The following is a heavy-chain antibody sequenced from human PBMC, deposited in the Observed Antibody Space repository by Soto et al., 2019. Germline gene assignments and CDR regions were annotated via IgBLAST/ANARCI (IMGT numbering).Heavy chain of an antibody. J-gene: IGHJ6*02. V-gene: IGHV4-59*08. Sequence: SETLSLTCTVSGGSISSYYWSWIRQPPGKGLEWIGYIYYSGSTNYNPSLKSRVTISVDTSKNQFSLKLSSVTAADTAVYYCARQEGVLRFLEWLPASGMDVWGQGTTVTVSS. CDR3: ARQEGVLRFLEWLPASGMDV. D-gene: IGHD3-3*01. CDR1: GGSISSYY. CDR2: IYYSGST.